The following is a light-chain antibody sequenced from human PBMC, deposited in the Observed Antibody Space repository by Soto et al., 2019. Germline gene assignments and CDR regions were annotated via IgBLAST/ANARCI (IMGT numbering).Light chain of an antibody. CDR3: QQYYSYPALT. CDR2: AAS. CDR1: LGISSY. V-gene: IGKV1-8*01. Sequence: AIRMTQSPSSFSASTGDRVTITCRASLGISSYLAWYQQKPGKAPKLLIYAASTLQSGVPSRFSGSGSGTDFTLTISCLQSEDFATYYCQQYYSYPALTFGGGTKVEIK. J-gene: IGKJ4*01.